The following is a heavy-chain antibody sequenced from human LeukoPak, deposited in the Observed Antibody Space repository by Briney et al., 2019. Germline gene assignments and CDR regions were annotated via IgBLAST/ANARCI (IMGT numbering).Heavy chain of an antibody. CDR3: ARDPGDIVAIGFDY. V-gene: IGHV3-33*01. D-gene: IGHD5-12*01. Sequence: GGSLRLSCAASGFTFSSYGMHWVRQAPGKGLEWVAVIWYDGSNKYYADSVKGRFTISRDNSKNTLYLQMNSQRAEDTAVYYCARDPGDIVAIGFDYWGQGTLVTVSS. J-gene: IGHJ4*02. CDR1: GFTFSSYG. CDR2: IWYDGSNK.